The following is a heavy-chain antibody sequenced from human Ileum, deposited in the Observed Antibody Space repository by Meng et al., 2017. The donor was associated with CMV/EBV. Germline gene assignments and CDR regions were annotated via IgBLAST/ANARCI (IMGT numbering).Heavy chain of an antibody. V-gene: IGHV1-69*05. CDR3: VRGRGEWVVVVPAAIDGGYYYGMDV. CDR2: IIPIFGTA. D-gene: IGHD2-2*01. Sequence: SVKVSCKASGGTFSSYAISWVRQAPGQGLEWMGGIIPIFGTANYAQKFQGRVTITTDESTSTAYMELSSLRSEDTAVYYCVRGRGEWVVVVPAAIDGGYYYGMDVWGQGTTVTVSS. CDR1: GGTFSSYA. J-gene: IGHJ6*02.